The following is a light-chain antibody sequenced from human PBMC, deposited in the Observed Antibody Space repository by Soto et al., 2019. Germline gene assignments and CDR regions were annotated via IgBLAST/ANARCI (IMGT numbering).Light chain of an antibody. CDR1: QSINNW. V-gene: IGKV1-5*03. CDR3: QQYDSDSST. Sequence: DIQMTQSPSTLSASVGDRVTITCRASQSINNWLAWYQQKPGKAPKLLIYEASSLLSGVPSRFRGSGSGTEFTLTISRLQPDDFADYYCQQYDSDSSTFGQGTKLHI. J-gene: IGKJ2*01. CDR2: EAS.